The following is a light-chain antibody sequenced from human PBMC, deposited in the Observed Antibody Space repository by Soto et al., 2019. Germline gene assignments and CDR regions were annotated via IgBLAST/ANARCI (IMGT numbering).Light chain of an antibody. CDR2: KAS. V-gene: IGKV1-5*03. Sequence: DIQMTQSPSPLSASVGDRVTITCRASQSVSTWLAWYQQKPGKAPKLLIYKASSLESGVPSRFSGSGSGTEFTLTISSLQPDDLATYYCQQYNSWTLGQGTKVDIK. J-gene: IGKJ1*01. CDR1: QSVSTW. CDR3: QQYNSWT.